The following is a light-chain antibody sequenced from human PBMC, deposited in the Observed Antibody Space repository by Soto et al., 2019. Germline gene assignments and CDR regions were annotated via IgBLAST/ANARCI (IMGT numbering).Light chain of an antibody. CDR2: DAS. V-gene: IGKV3-11*01. Sequence: EIVLTQSPATLSLSPGERATLSCRASQSVSSYLAWCQQKPGQAPRLLIYDASNRATGIPARFSGSGSGTDFTITISSLEPEDFAVYYCQQRSNWLTFGGGTKVEIK. CDR1: QSVSSY. J-gene: IGKJ4*01. CDR3: QQRSNWLT.